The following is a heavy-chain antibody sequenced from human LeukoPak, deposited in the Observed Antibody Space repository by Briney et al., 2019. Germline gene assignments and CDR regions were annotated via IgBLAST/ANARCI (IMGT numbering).Heavy chain of an antibody. CDR3: ASSAAEYLYYFDY. V-gene: IGHV4-34*01. CDR2: INHSGST. Sequence: PSETLSLTCAVYGGSFSGYYWSWIRQLPGKGLEWIGEINHSGSTNYNPSLKSRVTISVDTSKNQFSLKLSSVTAADTAVYYCASSAAEYLYYFDYWGQGTLVTVSS. D-gene: IGHD6-13*01. CDR1: GGSFSGYY. J-gene: IGHJ4*02.